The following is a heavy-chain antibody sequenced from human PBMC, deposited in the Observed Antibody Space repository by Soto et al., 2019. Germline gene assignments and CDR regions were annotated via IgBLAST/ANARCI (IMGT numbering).Heavy chain of an antibody. CDR3: AKWVRPTNWFDP. V-gene: IGHV3-23*01. CDR1: GFTFNTYA. Sequence: EVQPLESGGGLVQPGGSPRLSCAASGFTFNTYAMTWVRQAPGKGLEWVSAISSAGGNTYYADSVKGRFTISRDNSKNTLYLQMNSLRTEDTAVYYCAKWVRPTNWFDPWGQGTLVTVSS. J-gene: IGHJ5*02. CDR2: ISSAGGNT.